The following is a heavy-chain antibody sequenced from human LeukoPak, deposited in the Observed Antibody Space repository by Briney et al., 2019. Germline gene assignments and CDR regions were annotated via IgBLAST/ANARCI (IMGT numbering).Heavy chain of an antibody. V-gene: IGHV4-30-4*08. Sequence: SETLSLTCTVSGGSISSGDYYWSWIRQPPGKGLEWIGYIYYSGSTYYNPSLKSRVTISVDTSKNQFSLKLSSVTAADTAVYYCARVRFWSAYYTGADYWGQGTLVTVSS. CDR3: ARVRFWSAYYTGADY. CDR2: IYYSGST. D-gene: IGHD3-3*01. J-gene: IGHJ4*02. CDR1: GGSISSGDYY.